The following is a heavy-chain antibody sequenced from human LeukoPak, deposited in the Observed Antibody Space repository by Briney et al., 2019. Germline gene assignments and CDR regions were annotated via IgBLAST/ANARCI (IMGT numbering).Heavy chain of an antibody. CDR2: IYTSGST. CDR3: ARDSGEGSGWHTYPFY. V-gene: IGHV4-4*07. D-gene: IGHD6-19*01. J-gene: IGHJ4*02. Sequence: SETLSLTCTVSGGSISSYYWSWIRQPAGKGLEWIGRIYTSGSTNYNPSLKSRVTMPVDTSKNQFSLKLSSVTAADTAVYYCARDSGEGSGWHTYPFYWGQGTLVTVSS. CDR1: GGSISSYY.